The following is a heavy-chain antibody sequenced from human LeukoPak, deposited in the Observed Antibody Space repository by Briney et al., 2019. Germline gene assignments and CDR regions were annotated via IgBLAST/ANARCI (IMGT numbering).Heavy chain of an antibody. CDR2: FDPKDGET. J-gene: IGHJ4*02. V-gene: IGHV1-24*01. Sequence: ASAKVSCKLFGNTLTELPMHWVRQAPGEGLEWMGGFDPKDGETIYAQKFQGRVTMTEDTSTDTAYMELSSLRSEDTAVYYCAILLLGNTYELGFWGQGTLVTVSS. CDR1: GNTLTELP. CDR3: AILLLGNTYELGF. D-gene: IGHD3-22*01.